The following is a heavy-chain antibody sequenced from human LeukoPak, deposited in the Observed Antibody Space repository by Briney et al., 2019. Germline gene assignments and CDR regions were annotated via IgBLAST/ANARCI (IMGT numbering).Heavy chain of an antibody. CDR1: AGSFSGYY. J-gene: IGHJ4*02. CDR2: INQSGST. Sequence: SQTLSLTCAVYAGSFSGYYWGWISQPPGKGLEWIGEINQSGSTNYNPSLTIRVTISGDTSNHQFSLKLTSVTAADTAVYYCARGITGYVHWGQGTLVTVS. D-gene: IGHD1-20*01. CDR3: ARGITGYVH. V-gene: IGHV4-34*01.